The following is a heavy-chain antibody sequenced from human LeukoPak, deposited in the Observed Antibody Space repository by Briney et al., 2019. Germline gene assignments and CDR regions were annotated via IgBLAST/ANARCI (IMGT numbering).Heavy chain of an antibody. J-gene: IGHJ4*02. CDR3: ARDAFYCSSTACPKVDY. D-gene: IGHD2-2*01. Sequence: SQTLSLTCTVSGGSISSGDYYWGWIRQPPGKGLEWIGSIYHSGNTYYNPSLKSRVTISVDTSKNQFSLKLSSVTAADTAVYYCARDAFYCSSTACPKVDYWGQGALVTVSS. CDR2: IYHSGNT. V-gene: IGHV4-39*07. CDR1: GGSISSGDYY.